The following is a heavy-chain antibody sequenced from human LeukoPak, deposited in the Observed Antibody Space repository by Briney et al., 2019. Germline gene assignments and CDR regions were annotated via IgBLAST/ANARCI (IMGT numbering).Heavy chain of an antibody. CDR2: ISYDGSNK. Sequence: GGTLRFSCAASGFTCSSYAMHRVRKAPGKGLEWLAVISYDGSNKYYADSVKGRFTISRDNSKNTLYLQMNSLRAEDTAVYYCAREGDDFLKGASDYWGQGTLVTVSS. D-gene: IGHD3-9*01. CDR1: GFTCSSYA. J-gene: IGHJ4*02. CDR3: AREGDDFLKGASDY. V-gene: IGHV3-30-3*01.